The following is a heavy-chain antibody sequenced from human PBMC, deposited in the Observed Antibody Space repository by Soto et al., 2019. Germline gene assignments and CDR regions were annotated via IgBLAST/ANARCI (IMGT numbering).Heavy chain of an antibody. D-gene: IGHD1-1*01. CDR3: ARKPHWQYWYFDL. CDR2: ISGSGVNA. Sequence: EVQLVESGGSVIRPGGSLRLSCAASGFAFQNHGMAWVRQVPGKGLEWVAGISGSGVNAGYADSVKGRFTISRDNGDNSLYLERNNLGVEDTALYHCARKPHWQYWYFDLWGRGTLVTVYS. J-gene: IGHJ2*01. CDR1: GFAFQNHG. V-gene: IGHV3-20*01.